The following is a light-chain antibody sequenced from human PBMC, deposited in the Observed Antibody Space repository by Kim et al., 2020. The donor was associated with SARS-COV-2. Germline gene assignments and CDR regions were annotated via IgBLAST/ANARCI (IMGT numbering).Light chain of an antibody. Sequence: SYELTQPLSVSVALGQTARITCGGNNIGSKMCTGTSRSQARPLLVIYSDSNRPSGIPERFSGSNSGNTATLTISRAQAGDEADYYCQVWDSSTWVFGGGTQLTVL. CDR2: SDS. J-gene: IGLJ3*02. CDR1: NIGSK. V-gene: IGLV3-9*01. CDR3: QVWDSSTWV.